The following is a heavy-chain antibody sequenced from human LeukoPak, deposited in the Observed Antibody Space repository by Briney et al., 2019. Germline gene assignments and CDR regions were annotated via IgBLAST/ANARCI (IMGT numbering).Heavy chain of an antibody. CDR1: GYTFTGYY. CDR2: INPNSGGT. Sequence: GASVKVSCKASGYTFTGYYMHWVRQAPGQGLAWMGWINPNSGGTNYAQKFQGRVTMTRDTSISTAYMELSRLRSDDTAVYYCARFGYSYGSQLDYWGQGTLVTVSS. V-gene: IGHV1-2*02. J-gene: IGHJ4*02. D-gene: IGHD5-18*01. CDR3: ARFGYSYGSQLDY.